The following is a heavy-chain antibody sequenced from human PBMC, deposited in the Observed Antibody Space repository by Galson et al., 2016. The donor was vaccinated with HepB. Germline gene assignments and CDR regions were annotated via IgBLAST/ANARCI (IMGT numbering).Heavy chain of an antibody. CDR3: ARGATTVTTLRVY. Sequence: SLRLSCAASGFTFSSYAMHWVRQAPGKGLEWVAVISYDGSKKYYADSVRGRFTISRDNSKNTLYLQVGSLGAEDTAVYHCARGATTVTTLRVYWGQGTLVTVSS. J-gene: IGHJ4*02. CDR1: GFTFSSYA. CDR2: ISYDGSKK. V-gene: IGHV3-30-3*01. D-gene: IGHD4-17*01.